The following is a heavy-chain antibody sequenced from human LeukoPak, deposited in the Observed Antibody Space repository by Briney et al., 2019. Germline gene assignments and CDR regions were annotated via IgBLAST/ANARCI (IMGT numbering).Heavy chain of an antibody. Sequence: GGSLRLSCAASGFTFISYGMYWVRQAPGKGLESVAFIWYDGSNKYYADSVKGRFTVSRDNSKNTLYLQMKSLRAEDTAVYYCAKGGGYEAQYYYYYLDVWGKGTTVTISS. J-gene: IGHJ6*03. CDR1: GFTFISYG. V-gene: IGHV3-30*02. CDR3: AKGGGYEAQYYYYYLDV. D-gene: IGHD5-12*01. CDR2: IWYDGSNK.